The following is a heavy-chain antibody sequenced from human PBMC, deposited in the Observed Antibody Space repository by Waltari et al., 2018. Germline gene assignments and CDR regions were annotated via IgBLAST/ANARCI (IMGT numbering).Heavy chain of an antibody. V-gene: IGHV4-59*01. D-gene: IGHD2-21*02. Sequence: QVKLQESGPRLVKPSEIRSLICTVSGGSISSSYWSWIRQPPGKGRDWIGYIYSTGSTNFNPSRKTRGTMAVFTSKSQFSLQLSSVTAADTAVYYCARGGGGDWEWFDPGGQGTLVTVSS. CDR2: IYSTGST. CDR3: ARGGGGDWEWFDP. CDR1: GGSISSSY. J-gene: IGHJ5*02.